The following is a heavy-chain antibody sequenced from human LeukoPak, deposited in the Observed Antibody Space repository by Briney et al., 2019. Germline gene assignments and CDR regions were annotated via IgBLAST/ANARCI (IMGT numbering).Heavy chain of an antibody. D-gene: IGHD3-22*01. CDR2: IWYDGSNK. V-gene: IGHV3-33*06. CDR3: AKDGLGYYDSSGYEFDY. Sequence: PGGSLRLSCAASGFTFSSYGMHWVRQAPGKGLEWVAVIWYDGSNKYYADSVKGRFTISRDNSKNTLYLQMNSLRAEDTAVYYCAKDGLGYYDSSGYEFDYWGQGTLVTVSS. J-gene: IGHJ4*02. CDR1: GFTFSSYG.